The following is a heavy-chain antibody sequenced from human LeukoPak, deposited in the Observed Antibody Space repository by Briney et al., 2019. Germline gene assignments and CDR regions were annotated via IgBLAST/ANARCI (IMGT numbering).Heavy chain of an antibody. J-gene: IGHJ5*01. Sequence: GGSLRLSCAASGFTFSGYSMNWVRQAPGKGLEWVSSISSSSSYIYYADSLKGRFTISRDNAKKSVYLQMNSLRAEDTAVYYCARGALDAATPFDSWGQGTLVTVSS. CDR2: ISSSSSYI. CDR1: GFTFSGYS. D-gene: IGHD2-15*01. V-gene: IGHV3-21*01. CDR3: ARGALDAATPFDS.